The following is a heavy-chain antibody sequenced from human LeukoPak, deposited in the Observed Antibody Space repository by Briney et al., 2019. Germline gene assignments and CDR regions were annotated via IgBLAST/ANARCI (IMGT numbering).Heavy chain of an antibody. V-gene: IGHV4-39*01. Sequence: PSETLSLTCTVSGDFISDSSYYWGWIRQPPGKGLEWIGTIYYSGSTYHNPSLKSRVTISIDTSKDQFALRLTSVTAADTAVYYCARLRYSGSGSYYSQFDYWGQGILVTVSS. J-gene: IGHJ4*02. CDR1: GDFISDSSYY. CDR2: IYYSGST. D-gene: IGHD3-10*01. CDR3: ARLRYSGSGSYYSQFDY.